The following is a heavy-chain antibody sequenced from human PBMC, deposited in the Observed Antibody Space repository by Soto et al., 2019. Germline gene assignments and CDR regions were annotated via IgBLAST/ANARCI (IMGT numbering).Heavy chain of an antibody. V-gene: IGHV3-21*02. CDR3: TRDRVKIRGGYYHYYGMDV. J-gene: IGHJ6*02. D-gene: IGHD3-10*01. Sequence: DVQLEESGGGLVKPGGSLRLSCVASEFTFSVYSMNWVRQAPGKGLEWVSSISSGSSYIYYADSVKGRFTISRDNDKRSLFLHMHSLRVDDTAVYYCTRDRVKIRGGYYHYYGMDVWGQGTTVTVSS. CDR2: ISSGSSYI. CDR1: EFTFSVYS.